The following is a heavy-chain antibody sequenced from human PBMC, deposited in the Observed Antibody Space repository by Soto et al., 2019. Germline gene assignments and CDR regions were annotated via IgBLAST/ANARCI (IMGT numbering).Heavy chain of an antibody. Sequence: QVQLQESGPGLVKPSQTLSLTCTVSGGSISSGGYYWSWIRQHPGKGLEWIGYIYYSGSTYYNPSLKSRVTISVDTSKNQFSLKLSSVTAADTAMYYCAREGWATVTNNWFDPWGQGTLVTVSS. J-gene: IGHJ5*02. CDR1: GGSISSGGYY. V-gene: IGHV4-31*03. CDR2: IYYSGST. D-gene: IGHD4-17*01. CDR3: AREGWATVTNNWFDP.